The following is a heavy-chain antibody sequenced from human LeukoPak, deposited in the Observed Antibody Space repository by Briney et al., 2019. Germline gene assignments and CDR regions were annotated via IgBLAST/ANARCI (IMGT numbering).Heavy chain of an antibody. CDR3: AREGSWYNDYMDV. V-gene: IGHV4-59*01. CDR2: IYYSGST. Sequence: SETLSLTCTVSGGSISSYYWSWIRQPPGKGLEWIGYIYYSGSTSYNPSLKSRVTISVDTSKNQFSLKLSSVTAADTAVYYCAREGSWYNDYMDVWGKGTTVTVSS. D-gene: IGHD6-13*01. J-gene: IGHJ6*03. CDR1: GGSISSYY.